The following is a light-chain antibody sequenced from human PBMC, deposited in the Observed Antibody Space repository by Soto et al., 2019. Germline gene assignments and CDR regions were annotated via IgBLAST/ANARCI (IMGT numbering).Light chain of an antibody. CDR2: YDS. J-gene: IGLJ3*02. V-gene: IGLV3-21*04. Sequence: SYELTQPPSVSVAPGKRAGFTGGGKTFAVNGVHWYQQKPGQAPVLVIYYDSDRPSGIPERFSGSNSGNTATLTISRVEAGDEADYYCQVWDSSSDHRVFGGGTKLTVL. CDR3: QVWDSSSDHRV. CDR1: TFAVNG.